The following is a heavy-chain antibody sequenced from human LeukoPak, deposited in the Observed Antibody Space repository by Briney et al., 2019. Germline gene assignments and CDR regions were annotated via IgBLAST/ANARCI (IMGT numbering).Heavy chain of an antibody. Sequence: GASVKVSCKASGYTFTSHCISGVRQAPRQGLEGMGWISAYNGNTNYEQQLQGRVTMTTDTSTSTAYMELRSLRSDDTAVYYCAREQLAAAGYYYYGMDVWGQGTTVTVSS. D-gene: IGHD6-13*01. CDR2: ISAYNGNT. V-gene: IGHV1-18*01. CDR3: AREQLAAAGYYYYGMDV. CDR1: GYTFTSHC. J-gene: IGHJ6*02.